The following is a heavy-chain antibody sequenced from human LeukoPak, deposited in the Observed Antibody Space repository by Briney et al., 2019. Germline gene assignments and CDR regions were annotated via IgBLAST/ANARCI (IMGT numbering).Heavy chain of an antibody. Sequence: GGSLRLSCAASGFTFSNYWMHWVRHAPGKGLVWVSRINSDGSSTTYADSVKGRFTISRDNAKNTLYLQMNSLRAEDTAVFYCARGYCTGGTCYFDYWGRGTLVTVSS. J-gene: IGHJ4*02. V-gene: IGHV3-74*01. CDR3: ARGYCTGGTCYFDY. D-gene: IGHD2-8*02. CDR2: INSDGSST. CDR1: GFTFSNYW.